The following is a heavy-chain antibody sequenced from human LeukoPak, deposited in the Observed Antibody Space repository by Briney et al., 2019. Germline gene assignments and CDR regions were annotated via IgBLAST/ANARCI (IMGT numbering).Heavy chain of an antibody. V-gene: IGHV1-2*02. CDR2: INPNSGGT. J-gene: IGHJ4*02. CDR3: RTDRYGDYGDYIDY. CDR1: GYTFTGYY. D-gene: IGHD4-17*01. Sequence: ASVKVSCKAFGYTFTGYYMHWVRQAPGQGLEWMGWINPNSGGTNYAQKFQGRVTMTRDTSISTAYMELSRLRSGDTAVYYCRTDRYGDYGDYIDYWGQGTLVTVSS.